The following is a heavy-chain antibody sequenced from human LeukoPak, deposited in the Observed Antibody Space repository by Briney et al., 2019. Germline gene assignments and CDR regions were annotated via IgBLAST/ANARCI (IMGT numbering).Heavy chain of an antibody. V-gene: IGHV3-23*01. CDR2: ISGSGGST. Sequence: GGSLRLSCAASGFTFSSYAMSWVRQAPGKGLEWVSAISGSGGSTYYADSVKGRFTISRDNSKNTLYLQMNSLRAEDTAVYYCAARNYDILTGFNYWGQGTLVTVSS. CDR1: GFTFSSYA. J-gene: IGHJ4*02. D-gene: IGHD3-9*01. CDR3: AARNYDILTGFNY.